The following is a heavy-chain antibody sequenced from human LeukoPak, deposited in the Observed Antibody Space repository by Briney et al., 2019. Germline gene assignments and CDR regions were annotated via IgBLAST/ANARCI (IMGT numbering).Heavy chain of an antibody. J-gene: IGHJ4*02. D-gene: IGHD6-19*01. CDR2: IYHSGST. V-gene: IGHV4-38-2*02. CDR3: TRRDTSGWIQPKFDY. CDR1: GYSISSGYY. Sequence: PSETLSLTCTVSGYSISSGYYWGWIRQPPGKGLEWIGSIYHSGSTYYNPSLKSRVTISVGTSKNQFSLKLSSVTATDTAVYYCTRRDTSGWIQPKFDYWGQGTLVTVSS.